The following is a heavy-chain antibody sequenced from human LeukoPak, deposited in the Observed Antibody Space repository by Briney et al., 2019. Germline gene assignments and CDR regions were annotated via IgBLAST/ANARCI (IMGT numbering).Heavy chain of an antibody. D-gene: IGHD1-1*01. CDR3: AKTHNWNDDYFDY. CDR2: ISGSGGNT. CDR1: GFTFSSYA. Sequence: GGSLRLSCAASGFTFSSYAMSWVRQAPGKGLDWVSAISGSGGNTYYADSVKGRFTISRDSSKNTLYLQMNNLRADDTAVYYCAKTHNWNDDYFDYWGQGTLVTVSS. V-gene: IGHV3-23*01. J-gene: IGHJ4*02.